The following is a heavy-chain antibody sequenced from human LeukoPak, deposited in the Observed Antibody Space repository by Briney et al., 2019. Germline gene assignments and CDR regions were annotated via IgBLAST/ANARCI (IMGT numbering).Heavy chain of an antibody. CDR1: GFTFSASA. Sequence: PGGSLRLSCAASGFTFSASAVHWVSQASGKGLEWIGRIRSKANNYATAYTDSLKGRFTVSRDDSKNTAYLQMNSLQTEDSAVYFCARDSSSEGPLDYWGPGTLVTVSS. CDR2: IRSKANNYAT. V-gene: IGHV3-73*01. CDR3: ARDSSSEGPLDY. J-gene: IGHJ4*02. D-gene: IGHD6-6*01.